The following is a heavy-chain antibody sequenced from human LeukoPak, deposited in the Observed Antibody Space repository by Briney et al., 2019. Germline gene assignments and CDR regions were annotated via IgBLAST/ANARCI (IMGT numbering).Heavy chain of an antibody. CDR2: ISWNSGSI. J-gene: IGHJ4*02. V-gene: IGHV3-9*01. CDR1: GFTFDDYA. Sequence: GRSLRLSCAASGFTFDDYAMHWVRQAPGKGLEWVSGISWNSGSIGYVDSVKGRFTISRDNAKNSLYLQMNSLRAEDTALYYCAKDSGRSEGYFDYWGQGTLVTVSS. D-gene: IGHD5-12*01. CDR3: AKDSGRSEGYFDY.